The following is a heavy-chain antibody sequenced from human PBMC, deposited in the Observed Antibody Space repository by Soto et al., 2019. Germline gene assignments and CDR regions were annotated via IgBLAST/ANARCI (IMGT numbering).Heavy chain of an antibody. V-gene: IGHV3-30*18. J-gene: IGHJ6*02. CDR1: GFTFSSYG. Sequence: GGSLRLSCAASGFTFSSYGMHWVRQAPGKGLEWVAVISYDGSNKYYADSVKGRFTISRDNSKNTLYLQMNSLRAEDTAVYYCAKAHAGYSSSWYKIVSYYGMDVWGQGTTVTVSS. CDR2: ISYDGSNK. D-gene: IGHD6-13*01. CDR3: AKAHAGYSSSWYKIVSYYGMDV.